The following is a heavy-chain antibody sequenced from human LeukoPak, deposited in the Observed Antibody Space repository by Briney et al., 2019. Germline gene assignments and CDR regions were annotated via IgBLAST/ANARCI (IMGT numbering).Heavy chain of an antibody. CDR2: ISWNSDSI. D-gene: IGHD1-26*01. Sequence: GGSLRLSCAASGFTFDDYAMHWVRQAPGKGLEWVSGISWNSDSIGYADSVKGRFTISRDNAKNSLYLQMNSLRAEDMALYFCAKGGGERERGYYYYMDVWGKGTTVTVSS. CDR1: GFTFDDYA. V-gene: IGHV3-9*03. J-gene: IGHJ6*03. CDR3: AKGGGERERGYYYYMDV.